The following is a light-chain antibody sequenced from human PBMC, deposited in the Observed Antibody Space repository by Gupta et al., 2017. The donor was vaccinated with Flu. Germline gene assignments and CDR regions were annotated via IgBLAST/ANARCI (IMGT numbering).Light chain of an antibody. V-gene: IGLV1-44*01. CDR1: SSNIGSNT. CDR2: GDN. J-gene: IGLJ3*02. Sequence: SVVTQPPSASGTPGQRVTISCSGSSSNIGSNTVNWYQQLPRTAPKILIYGDNQRHSDVPARVSGAKSGTSASVAISGLQAEDEADYYCAVWDASSIGPVFGGGTKLTVL. CDR3: AVWDASSIGPV.